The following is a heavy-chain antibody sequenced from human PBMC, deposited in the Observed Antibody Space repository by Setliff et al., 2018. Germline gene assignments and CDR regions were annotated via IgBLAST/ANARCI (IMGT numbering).Heavy chain of an antibody. V-gene: IGHV1-18*01. CDR1: GYTFTSYG. Sequence: ASVKVSCKASGYTFTSYGISWVRQAPGQGLEWMGWISAYNGNTNYAQKLQGRVTMTTDTSTCTAYMEPRSLRSDDTAVYYCARDRRMGEERGHAFDIWGQGTMVTVSS. CDR2: ISAYNGNT. J-gene: IGHJ3*02. CDR3: ARDRRMGEERGHAFDI. D-gene: IGHD3-16*01.